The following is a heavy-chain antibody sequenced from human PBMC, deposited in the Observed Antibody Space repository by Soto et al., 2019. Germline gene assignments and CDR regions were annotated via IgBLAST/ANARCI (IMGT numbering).Heavy chain of an antibody. Sequence: GGSLRLSCAASGFTFSSYAMTWVRQPPGKGLEWVSGISGGDGSTYCADSVKGRFAISRDDSTNTLSLQMNSLRGEDTAVYYCVKDLVRSYYGAINYGLDVWGQGTTVTVSS. V-gene: IGHV3-23*01. CDR1: GFTFSSYA. J-gene: IGHJ6*02. D-gene: IGHD1-26*01. CDR3: VKDLVRSYYGAINYGLDV. CDR2: ISGGDGST.